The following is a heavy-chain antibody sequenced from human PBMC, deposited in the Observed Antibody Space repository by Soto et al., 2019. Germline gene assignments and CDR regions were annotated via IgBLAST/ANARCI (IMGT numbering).Heavy chain of an antibody. Sequence: SETLSLTCSVSGGSINSYWWSWIRQPAGKGLEWIGRVYSSGTTDYNPSLNSRATMSVETSKNQFSLKLTSVTAADTAVYYCARDNYDFWSGYYTGFDYWGQGTLVTVSS. V-gene: IGHV4-4*07. CDR2: VYSSGTT. J-gene: IGHJ4*02. CDR1: GGSINSYW. D-gene: IGHD3-3*01. CDR3: ARDNYDFWSGYYTGFDY.